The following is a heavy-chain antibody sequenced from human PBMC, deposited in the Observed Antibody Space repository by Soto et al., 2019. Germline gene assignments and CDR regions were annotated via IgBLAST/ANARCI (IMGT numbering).Heavy chain of an antibody. D-gene: IGHD2-15*01. V-gene: IGHV3-23*01. CDR2: IGDSEGETT. CDR3: AKGYCGGGRCYDLDNWFDS. CDR1: GFTFSTYA. J-gene: IGHJ5*01. Sequence: EVQLLESGGGLVQPGGSLRLSCAASGFTFSTYAMTWVRQAPGKGPEWVSRIGDSEGETTHYADSVKGRFTISRDNAENTLYLQMYSLRVEDTAIYYCAKGYCGGGRCYDLDNWFDSWGQGTRVTVSS.